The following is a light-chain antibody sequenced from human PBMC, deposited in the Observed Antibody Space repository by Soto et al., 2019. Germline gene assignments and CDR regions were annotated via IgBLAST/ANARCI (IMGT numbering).Light chain of an antibody. CDR2: AAF. CDR1: RDIGNY. CDR3: QNYDGAPLT. Sequence: DIQMIQSPSSLSASVGDRVTITCRATRDIGNYLAWYQQKPGKVPELLICAAFTLQSRVPSRFSGSGSGTTCTLTISSLQPEDAATYYCQNYDGAPLTFGGGTKVEIK. J-gene: IGKJ4*01. V-gene: IGKV1-27*01.